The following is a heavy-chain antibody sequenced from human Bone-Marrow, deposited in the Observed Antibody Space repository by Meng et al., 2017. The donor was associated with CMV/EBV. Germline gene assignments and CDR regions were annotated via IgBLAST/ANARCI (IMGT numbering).Heavy chain of an antibody. CDR2: INPNSGGT. V-gene: IGHV1-2*02. CDR1: GYTFTGYY. J-gene: IGHJ5*02. Sequence: ASVKVSCKTSGYTFTGYYMHWVRQAPGQGLEWMGWINPNSGGTNYAQKFQGRATMTRDTSISTAYMELSRLRSDDTAVYYCARGCGRDGWELRGWFDPWGQGTLVTVSS. D-gene: IGHD1-26*01. CDR3: ARGCGRDGWELRGWFDP.